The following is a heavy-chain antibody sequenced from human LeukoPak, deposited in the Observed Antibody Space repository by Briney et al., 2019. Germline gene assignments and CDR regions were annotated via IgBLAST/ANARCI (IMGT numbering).Heavy chain of an antibody. CDR3: TKDKGFCSGGSCFYYYYGMDV. D-gene: IGHD2-15*01. Sequence: GGPLRLSCAASGFTLDDYAMHWVRQAPGKGLEWVSLISGDGGSTYYADSVKGRFTVSRDNSKNSLDLQMNSLSSEDTALYYCTKDKGFCSGGSCFYYYYGMDVWGQGTTVTVSS. J-gene: IGHJ6*02. V-gene: IGHV3-43*02. CDR2: ISGDGGST. CDR1: GFTLDDYA.